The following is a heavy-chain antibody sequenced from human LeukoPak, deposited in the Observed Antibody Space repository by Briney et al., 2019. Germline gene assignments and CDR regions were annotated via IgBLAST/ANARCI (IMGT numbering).Heavy chain of an antibody. J-gene: IGHJ3*02. CDR2: ISPGGST. V-gene: IGHV3-23*01. CDR3: AKAYRGYSYGNDAFDI. D-gene: IGHD5-18*01. Sequence: GGSLRLSCAASGFTFTNYAMSWVRQAPGRGLEWVSNISPGGSTNYADSVKGRFTISRDNYKNTLYLQMNSLRAEDTAVYYCAKAYRGYSYGNDAFDIWGQGTMVTVSS. CDR1: GFTFTNYA.